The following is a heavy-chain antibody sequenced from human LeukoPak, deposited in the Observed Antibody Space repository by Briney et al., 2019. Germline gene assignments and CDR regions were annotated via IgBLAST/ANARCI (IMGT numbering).Heavy chain of an antibody. CDR2: IRYDGSNK. CDR3: AKYGFGDYYYYYYMDV. D-gene: IGHD3-10*01. Sequence: PGGSLRLSCAASGFTFSSYGMHWVRQAPGKGLEWVAFIRYDGSNKYYADSVKGRFTISRDNSKNTLYLQMNSLRAEDTAVYYCAKYGFGDYYYYYYMDVWGKGTTVTISS. J-gene: IGHJ6*03. V-gene: IGHV3-30*02. CDR1: GFTFSSYG.